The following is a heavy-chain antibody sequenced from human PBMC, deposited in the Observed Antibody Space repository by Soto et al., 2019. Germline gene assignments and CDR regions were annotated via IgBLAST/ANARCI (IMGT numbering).Heavy chain of an antibody. CDR1: GGSISSYY. V-gene: IGHV4-59*12. D-gene: IGHD3-22*01. J-gene: IGHJ4*02. Sequence: SETLSLTCTASGGSISSYYWSRIRQPPGKGLEWIGYIYYSGSTNYNPSLKSRVTISVDKSKNQFSLKLSSVTAADTAVYYCARTLYDSSGYYHYFDYWGQGTLVTVSS. CDR2: IYYSGST. CDR3: ARTLYDSSGYYHYFDY.